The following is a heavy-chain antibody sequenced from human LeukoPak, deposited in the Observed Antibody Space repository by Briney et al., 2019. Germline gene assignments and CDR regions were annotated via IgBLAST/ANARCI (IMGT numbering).Heavy chain of an antibody. Sequence: SDTLSLTCTVSGGPFRGSTYYWGWIRQPPGKGLEWIGSVYYSGTTYYNPSLMSRVTLSVDTSKNQFSLKLSSVTAADTAVYYCARHFDYWGQGILVTVSS. CDR3: ARHFDY. V-gene: IGHV4-39*01. CDR2: VYYSGTT. CDR1: GGPFRGSTYY. J-gene: IGHJ4*02.